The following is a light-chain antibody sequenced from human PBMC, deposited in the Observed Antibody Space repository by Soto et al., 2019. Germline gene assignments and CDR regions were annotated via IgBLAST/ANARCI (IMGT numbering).Light chain of an antibody. CDR2: EVN. J-gene: IGLJ3*02. CDR3: TSYTNTGTLV. V-gene: IGLV2-14*01. Sequence: QSVLTQPASVSGSPGQSITISCTGTSSDVGGYNYVSWYQQYPGKAPKLMIYEVNNRPSGISNRFSGSKSGNTASLTNSGLQADDEADYYCTSYTNTGTLVFGGGTKLTVL. CDR1: SSDVGGYNY.